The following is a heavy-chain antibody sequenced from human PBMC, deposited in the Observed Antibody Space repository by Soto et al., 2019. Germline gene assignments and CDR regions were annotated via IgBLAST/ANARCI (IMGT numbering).Heavy chain of an antibody. CDR3: AREKGYISGPKNFDY. CDR2: ISYSGTT. J-gene: IGHJ4*02. D-gene: IGHD5-12*01. CDR1: GSISTYY. V-gene: IGHV4-59*12. Sequence: PSETLSLTCNVSGSISTYYLMWIRQPPGKGLEWIGYISYSGTTNYSPSLENRVTISIDTSKKQLSLKLGSVTAADTAVYYCAREKGYISGPKNFDYWGQGTLVTVSS.